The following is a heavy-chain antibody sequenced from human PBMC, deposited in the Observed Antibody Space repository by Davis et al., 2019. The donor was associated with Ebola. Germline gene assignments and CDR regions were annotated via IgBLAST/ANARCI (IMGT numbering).Heavy chain of an antibody. Sequence: GESLKISCAASGFTFSAYAMSWVRQAPGKGLEWVSSISSSSSYIYYADSVKGRFTISRDNAKNSLYLQMNSLRAEDTAVYYCARRLHATAAFDYWGQGTLVTVSS. J-gene: IGHJ4*02. D-gene: IGHD4-11*01. V-gene: IGHV3-21*01. CDR1: GFTFSAYA. CDR3: ARRLHATAAFDY. CDR2: ISSSSSYI.